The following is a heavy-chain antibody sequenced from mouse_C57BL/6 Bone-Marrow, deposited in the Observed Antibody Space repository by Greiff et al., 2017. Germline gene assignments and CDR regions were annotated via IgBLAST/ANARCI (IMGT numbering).Heavy chain of an antibody. Sequence: VKLEESGPGLVAPSQSLSITCTVSGFSLTSYGVDWVRQSPGKGLEWLGVIWGVGSTNYNSALKSRLSISKDNSKSQVYLKMNSLQTDDTATYYCASDRGYAPFAYWGQGTLVTVSA. J-gene: IGHJ3*01. D-gene: IGHD3-1*01. CDR1: GFSLTSYG. CDR2: IWGVGST. V-gene: IGHV2-6*01. CDR3: ASDRGYAPFAY.